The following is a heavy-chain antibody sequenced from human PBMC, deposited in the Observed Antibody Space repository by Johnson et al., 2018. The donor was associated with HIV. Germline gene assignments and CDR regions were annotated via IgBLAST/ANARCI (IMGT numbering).Heavy chain of an antibody. V-gene: IGHV3-30-3*02. D-gene: IGHD3-22*01. J-gene: IGHJ3*02. Sequence: SYAMHWVRQAPGKGLEWVAVISYDGSNKYYADSVKGRFTISRDNSKNTLYLQMNSLRAEDTAVYFCAKVSIVVGTRGAFDIWGQGTMVTVSS. CDR2: ISYDGSNK. CDR3: AKVSIVVGTRGAFDI. CDR1: SYA.